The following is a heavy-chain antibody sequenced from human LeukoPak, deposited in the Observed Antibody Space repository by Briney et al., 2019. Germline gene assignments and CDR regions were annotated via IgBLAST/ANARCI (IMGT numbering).Heavy chain of an antibody. V-gene: IGHV1-46*01. CDR1: GYTFTSQY. Sequence: GASVKASCKASGYTFTSQYMHWVRQAPGQGLEWMGIINPSGGSTSYAQKFQGRVTMTRDTSTSTVYMELSSLRSEDTAVYYCARDPGIVGGGAYYLDYWGQGTLVTVSS. D-gene: IGHD3-22*01. CDR2: INPSGGST. J-gene: IGHJ4*02. CDR3: ARDPGIVGGGAYYLDY.